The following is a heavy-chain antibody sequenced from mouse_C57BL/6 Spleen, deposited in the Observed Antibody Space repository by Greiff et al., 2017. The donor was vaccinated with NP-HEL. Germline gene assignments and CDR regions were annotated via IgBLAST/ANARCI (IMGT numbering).Heavy chain of an antibody. CDR2: ISYSGST. V-gene: IGHV3-1*01. CDR3: ARGAYYGSSSFAY. Sequence: EVQLQESGPGMVKPSQSLSLTCTVTGYSITSGYDWHWIRHFPGNKLEWMGYISYSGSTNYNPSLKSRISITHDTSKNHFFLKLNSVTTEDTATYYCARGAYYGSSSFAYWGQGTLVTVSA. J-gene: IGHJ3*01. CDR1: GYSITSGYD. D-gene: IGHD1-1*01.